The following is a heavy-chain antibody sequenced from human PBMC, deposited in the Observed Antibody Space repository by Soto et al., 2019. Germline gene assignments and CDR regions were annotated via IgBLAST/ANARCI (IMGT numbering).Heavy chain of an antibody. CDR2: TYYRSKWYN. CDR3: ARDLYYDLLTGHSDAFXI. J-gene: IGHJ3*02. D-gene: IGHD3-9*01. CDR1: GDSVSSNSAA. Sequence: SQTLSLTCAISGDSVSSNSAAWNWIRQSPSRGLEWLGRTYYRSKWYNDYAVSVKSRITINPDTSKNQFSLQLNSVTPEDTAVYYCARDLYYDLLTGHSDAFXIWGQGTMVTVS. V-gene: IGHV6-1*01.